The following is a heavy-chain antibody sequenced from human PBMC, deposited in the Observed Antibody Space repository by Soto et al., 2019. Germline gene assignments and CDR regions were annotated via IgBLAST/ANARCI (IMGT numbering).Heavy chain of an antibody. CDR1: GYTLTELS. V-gene: IGHV1-24*01. CDR3: VAEATRWLQSTFDY. D-gene: IGHD5-12*01. J-gene: IGHJ4*02. CDR2: FDPEDGKT. Sequence: QVHLIQSGAEVKKPGASVKVSCKVSGYTLTELSMHWVRQAPGKGLEWMGGFDPEDGKTTSAQKFQGRVTVTEDTSTATAYMELRSLRSEDTVLYYCVAEATRWLQSTFDYWGQGTLVSVSS.